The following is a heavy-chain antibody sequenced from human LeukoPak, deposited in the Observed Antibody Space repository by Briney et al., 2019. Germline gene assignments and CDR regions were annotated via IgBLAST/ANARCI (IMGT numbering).Heavy chain of an antibody. Sequence: SGPALSQPKSPLTLTCTISGSSLATTGICVSWIRQPPGKALEWLARIDWDDDKYYSTSLKTRLTISKDTSKNQVVLTMTNLDPVDTTTYYFSRMPDGEPRSSSLDIWGQGTMVTVSS. V-gene: IGHV2-70*11. CDR2: IDWDDDK. CDR3: SRMPDGEPRSSSLDI. CDR1: GSSLATTGIC. J-gene: IGHJ3*02. D-gene: IGHD1-14*01.